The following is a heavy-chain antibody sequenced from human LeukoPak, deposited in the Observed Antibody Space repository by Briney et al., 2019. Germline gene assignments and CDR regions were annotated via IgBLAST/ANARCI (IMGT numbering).Heavy chain of an antibody. Sequence: PGESLRLSCLGSGFPFRSYDMHWVRQAPGKGPEWVAYIQDEGITKNYGDSVKGRFDISRDNSKNTVYLDMASLTVADTALYYCAKARDSANYYFDSWGHGTLVIVSS. CDR3: AKARDSANYYFDS. D-gene: IGHD1-26*01. CDR1: GFPFRSYD. V-gene: IGHV3-30*02. CDR2: IQDEGITK. J-gene: IGHJ4*01.